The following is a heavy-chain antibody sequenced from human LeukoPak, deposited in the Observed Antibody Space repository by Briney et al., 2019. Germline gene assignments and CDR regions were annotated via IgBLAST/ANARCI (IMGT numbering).Heavy chain of an antibody. CDR2: IYYSGTT. CDR1: GGLISISTYY. J-gene: IGHJ4*02. V-gene: IGHV4-39*07. D-gene: IGHD4-17*01. Sequence: ASETLSLTCTVSGGLISISTYYWGWIRQPPGKGLEWIGSIYYSGTTHYNPSLKSRVTIAVDTSKNQFSLKLSSVTAADTAVYYCARKKGPMTTRYFDYWGQGTLVTVSS. CDR3: ARKKGPMTTRYFDY.